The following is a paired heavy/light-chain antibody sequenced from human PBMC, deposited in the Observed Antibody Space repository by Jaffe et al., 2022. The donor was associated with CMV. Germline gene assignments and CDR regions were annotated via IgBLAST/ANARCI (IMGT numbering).Heavy chain of an antibody. Sequence: QVQLVQSGAEVKKPGASVKVSCKASGYTFTSYYMHWVRQAPGQGLEWMGIINPSGGSTSYAQKFQGRVTMTRDTSTSTVYMELSSLRSEDTAVYYCARITPDSSGYPRGYDAFDIWGQGTMVTVSS. J-gene: IGHJ3*02. CDR1: GYTFTSYY. CDR3: ARITPDSSGYPRGYDAFDI. V-gene: IGHV1-46*01. CDR2: INPSGGST. D-gene: IGHD3-22*01.
Light chain of an antibody. CDR2: AAS. CDR1: QGISNS. Sequence: DIQMTQSPSSLSASVGDRVTITCRASQGISNSLAWYQQKPGKAPKLLLYAASRLESGVPSRFSGSGSGTDYTLTISSLQPEDFATYYCQQYYSTPLTFGPGTKVDIK. J-gene: IGKJ3*01. CDR3: QQYYSTPLT. V-gene: IGKV1-NL1*01.